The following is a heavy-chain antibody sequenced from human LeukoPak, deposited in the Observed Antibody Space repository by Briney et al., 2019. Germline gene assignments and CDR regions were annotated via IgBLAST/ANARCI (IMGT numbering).Heavy chain of an antibody. CDR1: GGSISSSY. J-gene: IGHJ4*02. Sequence: SETLSLTCTVSGGSISSSYWNWVRQPAGKGLEWIGRIKTSGSTDYNPSLKSRVTMSVDTSKNQFSLKLTSVTAADTAVYYCAREAAAGTIYYFDYWGQGTLVTVSS. CDR3: AREAAAGTIYYFDY. CDR2: IKTSGST. D-gene: IGHD6-13*01. V-gene: IGHV4-4*07.